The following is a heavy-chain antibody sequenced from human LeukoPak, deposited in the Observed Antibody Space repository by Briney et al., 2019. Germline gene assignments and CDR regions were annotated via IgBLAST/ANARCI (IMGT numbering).Heavy chain of an antibody. CDR2: ISYDGSNK. V-gene: IGHV3-30*18. CDR1: GFTFSSYG. CDR3: AKDLRGYCSSTSCHYGMDV. D-gene: IGHD2-2*01. Sequence: GGSLRLSCAASGFTFSSYGMHWVRQAPGKELEWVAVISYDGSNKYYADSVKGRFTISRDNSKNTLYLQMNSLRAEDTAVYYCAKDLRGYCSSTSCHYGMDVWGQGTTVTVSS. J-gene: IGHJ6*02.